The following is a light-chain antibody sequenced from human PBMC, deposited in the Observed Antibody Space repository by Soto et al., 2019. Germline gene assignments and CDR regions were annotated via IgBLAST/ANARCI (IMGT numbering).Light chain of an antibody. J-gene: IGKJ3*01. CDR3: QQYTNWFT. CDR2: GAS. Sequence: EIVMTQSPDTLSVSPGERATLSCRASQSVYSNLAWYQQKPGQAPRLLIYGASTRAIGIPARFSGNGSGTEFILTISSLQSEDFAVYYCQQYTNWFTFGPGTKVDI. CDR1: QSVYSN. V-gene: IGKV3-15*01.